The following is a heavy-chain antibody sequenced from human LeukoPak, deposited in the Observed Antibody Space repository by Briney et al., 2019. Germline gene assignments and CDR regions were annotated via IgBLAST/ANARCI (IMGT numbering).Heavy chain of an antibody. V-gene: IGHV4-59*01. CDR1: GGSISSYY. J-gene: IGHJ6*03. Sequence: PSETLSLTCTVSGGSISSYYWSWIRQPPGKGLEWIGYIYYSGSTNYNPSLKSRVTISVDTSKNQFSLKLSSVTAADTAVYYCATLGGNGYYYMDVWGKGTTVTISS. CDR2: IYYSGST. CDR3: ATLGGNGYYYMDV. D-gene: IGHD1-1*01.